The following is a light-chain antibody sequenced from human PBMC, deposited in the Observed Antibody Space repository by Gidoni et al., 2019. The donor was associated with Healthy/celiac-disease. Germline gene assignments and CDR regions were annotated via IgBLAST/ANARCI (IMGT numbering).Light chain of an antibody. CDR1: QSVSSY. CDR3: QQRSNWPIT. Sequence: IVFTQSPATLSLSPAERATLSCRASQSVSSYLAWYQQKPGQAPRLLIYDASNRDTGIPARFSGSGSGTDFTLTISSLEPEDFAVYYCQQRSNWPITFGQGTRLEIK. J-gene: IGKJ5*01. V-gene: IGKV3-11*01. CDR2: DAS.